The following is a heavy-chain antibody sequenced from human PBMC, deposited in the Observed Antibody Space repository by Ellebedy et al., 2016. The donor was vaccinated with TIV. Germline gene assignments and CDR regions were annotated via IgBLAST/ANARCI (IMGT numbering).Heavy chain of an antibody. CDR1: GFTFSSYW. V-gene: IGHV3-23*01. J-gene: IGHJ4*02. CDR3: AKRLELRRVPDY. Sequence: GGSLRLSCAASGFTFSSYWMHWVRQAPGKGLEWVSAISGSGGGTYYADSVKGRFTISRDDSKNTLYLQMNSLRAEDTAVYYCAKRLELRRVPDYWGQGTLVTVSS. D-gene: IGHD1-7*01. CDR2: ISGSGGGT.